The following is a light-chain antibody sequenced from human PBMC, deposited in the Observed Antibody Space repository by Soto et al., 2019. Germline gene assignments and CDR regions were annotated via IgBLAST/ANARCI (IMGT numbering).Light chain of an antibody. Sequence: QSALTQPASVSGSPGQSITISCTGTSSDIGRYNYVSWYQQHPGKAPKLIIFDVNDRPSGVSNRFSGSKSGNTASLTISGLQAEDEADYYCSSYTSSSTEVFGGGTKLTVL. J-gene: IGLJ2*01. CDR1: SSDIGRYNY. CDR3: SSYTSSSTEV. CDR2: DVN. V-gene: IGLV2-14*01.